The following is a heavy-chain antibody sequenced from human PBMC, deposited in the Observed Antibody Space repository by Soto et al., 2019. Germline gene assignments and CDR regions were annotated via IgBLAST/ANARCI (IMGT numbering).Heavy chain of an antibody. CDR3: ARDPGGDNWFDP. CDR2: IIPILGIA. J-gene: IGHJ5*02. V-gene: IGHV1-69*04. CDR1: GGTFSSYT. D-gene: IGHD1-26*01. Sequence: SVKVSCKASGGTFSSYTISWVRQAPGQGLEWMGRIIPILGIANYAQKFQGRVTITADKSTSTAYMELSSLRSEDTAVYYCARDPGGDNWFDPWGQGTLVTVLL.